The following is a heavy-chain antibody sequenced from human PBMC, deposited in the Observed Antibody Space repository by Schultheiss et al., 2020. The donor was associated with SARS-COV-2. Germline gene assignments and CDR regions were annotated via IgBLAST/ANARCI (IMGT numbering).Heavy chain of an antibody. CDR2: INPNSGGT. Sequence: ASVKVSCKASGYTFTSYGISWVRQAPGQGLEWMGWINPNSGGTNYAQKFQGRVTMTRDTSISTAYMELSRLRSDDTAVYYCARSIAAAGTDYYYYYMDVWGKGTTVTVSS. V-gene: IGHV1-2*02. CDR1: GYTFTSYG. J-gene: IGHJ6*03. D-gene: IGHD6-13*01. CDR3: ARSIAAAGTDYYYYYMDV.